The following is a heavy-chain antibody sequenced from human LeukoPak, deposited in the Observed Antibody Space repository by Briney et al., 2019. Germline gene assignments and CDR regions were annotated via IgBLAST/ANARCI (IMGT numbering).Heavy chain of an antibody. V-gene: IGHV4-61*02. CDR2: IYTSGST. D-gene: IGHD3-22*01. J-gene: IGHJ2*01. Sequence: SSETLSLTCTVSGGSISSGSYYWSWIRQPAGKGLEWIGRIYTSGSTNYNPSLKSRVTISVDTSKNQFSLKLSSVTAADTAVYYCARAYYYDSSGYFSWYFDLWGRGTLVTVSS. CDR3: ARAYYYDSSGYFSWYFDL. CDR1: GGSISSGSYY.